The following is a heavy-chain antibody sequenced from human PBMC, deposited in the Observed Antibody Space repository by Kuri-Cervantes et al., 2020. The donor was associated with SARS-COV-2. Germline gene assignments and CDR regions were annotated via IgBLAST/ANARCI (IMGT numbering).Heavy chain of an antibody. V-gene: IGHV3-30*07. CDR3: ARDAFVATPAYYYYYGMDV. CDR2: ISYDGSNK. D-gene: IGHD5-12*01. Sequence: GGSLRLSCAASGFTFSSYAMHWVRQAPGKGLEWVAVISYDGSNKYYADSVKGRFTISRDNSKNTLYLQMNSLRAEDTAVYYCARDAFVATPAYYYYYGMDVWGQGTTVTVSS. CDR1: GFTFSSYA. J-gene: IGHJ6*02.